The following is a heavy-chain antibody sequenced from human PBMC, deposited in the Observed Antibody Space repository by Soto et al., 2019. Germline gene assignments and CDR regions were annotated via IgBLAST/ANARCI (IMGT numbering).Heavy chain of an antibody. Sequence: EVQLLESGGGLVQPGGSLRLSCAASGFTFSSYAMSWVRQAPGKRLEWVSAISGSGGSTYYADSVKCRFTISRDNSKNTLYLQMNSLRAEDTAVYYCAKEQARLLEWSFRWFDPWDQGTLVTVSS. J-gene: IGHJ5*02. CDR3: AKEQARLLEWSFRWFDP. CDR2: ISGSGGST. D-gene: IGHD3-3*01. CDR1: GFTFSSYA. V-gene: IGHV3-23*01.